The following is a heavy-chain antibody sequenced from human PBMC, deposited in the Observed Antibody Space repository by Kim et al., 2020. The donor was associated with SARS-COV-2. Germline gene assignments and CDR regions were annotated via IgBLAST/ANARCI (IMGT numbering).Heavy chain of an antibody. CDR3: ARAAAASGTGGYY. V-gene: IGHV3-74*01. J-gene: IGHJ4*02. Sequence: AASGKGRITISRDNAKNTVYLQRNSLRAEDTAMYYCARAAAASGTGGYYWGQGALVTVSS. D-gene: IGHD6-13*01.